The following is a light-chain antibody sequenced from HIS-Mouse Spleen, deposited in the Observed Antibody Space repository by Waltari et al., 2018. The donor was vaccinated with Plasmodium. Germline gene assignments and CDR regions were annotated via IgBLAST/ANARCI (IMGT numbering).Light chain of an antibody. CDR2: SNN. J-gene: IGLJ2*01. CDR1: SSNIGSNT. Sequence: QSVLTQPPSASGTPGQRVTISCSGSSSNIGSNTVNWYQQLPGTAPKRLIYSNNQRPSVVPDRFPGSKSGTSASLAISGLQSEDEADYYCAAWDDSLNGVVFGGGTKLTVL. CDR3: AAWDDSLNGVV. V-gene: IGLV1-44*01.